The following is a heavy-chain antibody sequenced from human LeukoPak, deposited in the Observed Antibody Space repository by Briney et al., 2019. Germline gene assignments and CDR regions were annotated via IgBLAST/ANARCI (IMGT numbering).Heavy chain of an antibody. CDR1: GGSISSSDYY. CDR3: AREGAGTSFDS. J-gene: IGHJ4*02. V-gene: IGHV4-30-4*01. D-gene: IGHD6-19*01. CDR2: MHYSGST. Sequence: SQTLSLTCTVSGGSISSSDYYLSWIRQPPGKGLEWIGYMHYSGSTYYNPSLKSRVTISVDTSKKQISLKLSSVTAEDTAVYHCAREGAGTSFDSWGQGTLVIVSS.